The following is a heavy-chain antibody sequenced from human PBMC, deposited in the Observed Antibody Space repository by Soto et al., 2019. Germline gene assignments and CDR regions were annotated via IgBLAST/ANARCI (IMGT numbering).Heavy chain of an antibody. V-gene: IGHV4-39*01. CDR2: IYYSGST. CDR3: ARQSGSSLIGYYYYGMDV. CDR1: GGSISSSSYY. J-gene: IGHJ6*02. D-gene: IGHD1-26*01. Sequence: ASETLSLTCTVSGGSISSSSYYWGWIRQPPGKGLEWIGSIYYSGSTYYNPSLKSRVTISVDTSKNQFSLKLSSVTAADTAVYYCARQSGSSLIGYYYYGMDVWGQGTTVTVSS.